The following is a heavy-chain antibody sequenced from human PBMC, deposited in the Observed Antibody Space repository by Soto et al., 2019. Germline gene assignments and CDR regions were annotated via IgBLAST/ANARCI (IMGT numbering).Heavy chain of an antibody. J-gene: IGHJ4*02. CDR2: IWYDGSNK. D-gene: IGHD3-9*01. CDR3: ARDFETRAFDY. CDR1: GFTFSSYG. Sequence: GGSLRLSCAASGFTFSSYGMHWVRQAPGKGLEWVAVIWYDGSNKYYADSVKGRFTISRGNSKNTLYLQMNSLRAEDTAVYYCARDFETRAFDYWGQGTLVTVSS. V-gene: IGHV3-33*01.